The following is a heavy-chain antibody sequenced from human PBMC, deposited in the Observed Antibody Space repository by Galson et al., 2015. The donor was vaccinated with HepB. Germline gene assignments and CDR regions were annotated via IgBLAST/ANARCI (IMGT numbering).Heavy chain of an antibody. J-gene: IGHJ6*03. CDR1: GYTFTGYY. CDR2: INPNSGGT. D-gene: IGHD2-2*01. Sequence: SVKVSCKASGYTFTGYYMHWVRQAPGQGLEWMGWINPNSGGTNYAQKFQGRVTMTRDTSISTAYMELSRLRSDDTAVYYCARESDCSSTSCAGAYMDVWGKGTTVTVSS. V-gene: IGHV1-2*02. CDR3: ARESDCSSTSCAGAYMDV.